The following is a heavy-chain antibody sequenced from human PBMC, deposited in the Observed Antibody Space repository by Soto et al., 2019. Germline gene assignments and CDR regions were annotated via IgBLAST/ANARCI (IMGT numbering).Heavy chain of an antibody. J-gene: IGHJ5*02. CDR3: AREGYCGGDCYSMFGWFDP. V-gene: IGHV4-59*01. CDR1: GGSISSYY. Sequence: PSETLSLTCTVSGGSISSYYWSWIRQPPGKGLEWIGYIYYSGSTNYNPSLKSRVTISVDTSKNQFSLKLSSVTAADTAVYYCAREGYCGGDCYSMFGWFDPWGQGTLVTVSS. D-gene: IGHD2-21*02. CDR2: IYYSGST.